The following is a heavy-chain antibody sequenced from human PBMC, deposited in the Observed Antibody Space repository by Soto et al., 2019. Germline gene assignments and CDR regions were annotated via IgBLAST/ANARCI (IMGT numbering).Heavy chain of an antibody. Sequence: EVQLVESGGGLVQPGGSLRLSCAVSGFTFSSSEMYWVRQAPGKGLEWISYIHPSGQPIFYADSVKGRFTISRDNANNSLFLKMNSLRAEDTAVYYCARRASRWGQGTMVTDSS. CDR2: IHPSGQPI. V-gene: IGHV3-48*03. CDR1: GFTFSSSE. CDR3: ARRASR. J-gene: IGHJ3*01.